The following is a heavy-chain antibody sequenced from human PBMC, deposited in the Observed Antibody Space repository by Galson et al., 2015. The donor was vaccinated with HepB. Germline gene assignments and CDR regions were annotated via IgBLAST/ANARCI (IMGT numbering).Heavy chain of an antibody. D-gene: IGHD3-16*01. CDR2: ISGYNGNT. Sequence: SVKVSCKASGYTFSSYGITWVRQAPGQGLEWMGWISGYNGNTNYAQKLQGRVTMTTDTSTTTAYMEPRSLRSDDTAVYYCARVLRGGSAFDIWGQGTMVTVSS. CDR1: GYTFSSYG. CDR3: ARVLRGGSAFDI. V-gene: IGHV1-18*01. J-gene: IGHJ3*02.